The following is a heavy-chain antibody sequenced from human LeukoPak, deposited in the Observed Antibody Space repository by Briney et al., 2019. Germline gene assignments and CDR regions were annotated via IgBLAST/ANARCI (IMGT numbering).Heavy chain of an antibody. D-gene: IGHD1-26*01. V-gene: IGHV4-34*01. CDR1: GGSFSGYY. CDR3: ARDKWELLISYYYGMDV. CDR2: IDHSGST. Sequence: SETLSLTCAVYGGSFSGYYWSWIRQPPGKGLEWIGEIDHSGSTNYNPSLKSRVTLSVDTSKNQFSLQLNSVTPEDTAVYYCARDKWELLISYYYGMDVWGQGTTVTVSS. J-gene: IGHJ6*02.